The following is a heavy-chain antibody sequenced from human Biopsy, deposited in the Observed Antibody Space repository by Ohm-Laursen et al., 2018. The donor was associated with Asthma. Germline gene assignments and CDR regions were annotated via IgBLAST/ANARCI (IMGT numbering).Heavy chain of an antibody. CDR3: ARTFHFWSPYHAEHYQL. D-gene: IGHD3-3*02. CDR2: IKHDGTEK. V-gene: IGHV3-7*01. J-gene: IGHJ1*01. CDR1: GFTFGDYW. Sequence: FLRLSCSASGFTFGDYWMSWVRQVPGKGLEWVANIKHDGTEKNHVDSLKGRFTISRDSAKNSLYLQMSSLRAEDTAVYYCARTFHFWSPYHAEHYQLWGQGTLVTVPS.